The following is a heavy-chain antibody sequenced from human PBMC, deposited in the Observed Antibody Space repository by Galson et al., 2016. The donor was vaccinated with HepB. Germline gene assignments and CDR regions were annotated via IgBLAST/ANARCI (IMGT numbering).Heavy chain of an antibody. V-gene: IGHV3-33*01. CDR2: IWYDGSEK. CDR1: GFIFSSYG. D-gene: IGHD4-11*01. CDR3: ARTSNYDYNGMDV. Sequence: SLRLSCAASGFIFSSYGMHWVRQAPGKGLQWVAVIWYDGSEKYYADSMKGRFTISRDNSKNTLYLQMNSLRAEDTAVYYCARTSNYDYNGMDVWGQGTTVTVSS. J-gene: IGHJ6*02.